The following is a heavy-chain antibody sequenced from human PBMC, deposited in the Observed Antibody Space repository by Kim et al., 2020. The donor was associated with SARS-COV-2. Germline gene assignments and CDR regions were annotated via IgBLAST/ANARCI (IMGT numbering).Heavy chain of an antibody. V-gene: IGHV1-69*04. CDR3: AFPSRGQQQVLFFQL. CDR2: ILPILCIA. D-gene: IGHD6-13*01. Sequence: SVKVSCKASGGTFSSYGVTWVRQAPGQGLEWMGRILPILCIANYADNFYGRVTITADKSTSISYMEMNSLTSEDTAGYYCAFPSRGQQQVLFFQLWGQGTLVTDSS. CDR1: GGTFSSYG. J-gene: IGHJ1*01.